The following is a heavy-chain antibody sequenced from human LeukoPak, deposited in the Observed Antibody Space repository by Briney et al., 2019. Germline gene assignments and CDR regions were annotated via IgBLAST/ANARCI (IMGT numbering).Heavy chain of an antibody. Sequence: SETLSLTCTVSGYSISSGYYWGWIRQPPGKGLEWIANIYHSGNTYYNPSLKSRVTISVDTSRNQFSLKLSSVTAADTAVYYCARSQKPRYCSSTSCPRDWFDPWGQGTLVTVSS. CDR2: IYHSGNT. J-gene: IGHJ5*02. CDR1: GYSISSGYY. D-gene: IGHD2-2*01. CDR3: ARSQKPRYCSSTSCPRDWFDP. V-gene: IGHV4-38-2*02.